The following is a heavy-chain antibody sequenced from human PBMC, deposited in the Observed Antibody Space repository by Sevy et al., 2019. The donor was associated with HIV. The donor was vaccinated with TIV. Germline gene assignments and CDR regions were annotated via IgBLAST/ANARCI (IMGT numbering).Heavy chain of an antibody. CDR1: GFTFTNFP. CDR2: ISFNGNHE. V-gene: IGHV3-30-3*01. CDR3: VRTAGLTGSYEY. J-gene: IGHJ4*02. D-gene: IGHD3-9*01. Sequence: GGSLRLSCAASGFTFTNFPMHWVRQAPGRGLEWVAIISFNGNHEFYADSVKRRFTISRDNSKSTLYQQMNSLRREETAVYYCVRTAGLTGSYEYWGQGTQVTVSS.